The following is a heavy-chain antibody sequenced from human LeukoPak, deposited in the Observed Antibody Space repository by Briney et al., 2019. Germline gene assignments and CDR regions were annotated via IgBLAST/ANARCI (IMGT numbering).Heavy chain of an antibody. J-gene: IGHJ4*02. Sequence: SETLSLTCTVSGGSISSYYWSWIRQPPGKGLEWIGYISNSGNTNYNPSLKSRVTISVDTSKNQFPLKLSSVTAADTAVYYCAGLVGRYSSGLYYYYFDYWGQGTLVTVSS. V-gene: IGHV4-59*12. D-gene: IGHD3-22*01. CDR1: GGSISSYY. CDR3: AGLVGRYSSGLYYYYFDY. CDR2: ISNSGNT.